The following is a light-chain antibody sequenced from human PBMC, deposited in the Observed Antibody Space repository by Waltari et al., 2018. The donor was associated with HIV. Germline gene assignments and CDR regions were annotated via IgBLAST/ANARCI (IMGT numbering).Light chain of an antibody. CDR3: SSYTSSSTFWV. V-gene: IGLV2-14*03. J-gene: IGLJ3*02. CDR2: DVS. CDR1: SSDVGGYNY. Sequence: QSALTQPASVSVSPGQSITISCTGTSSDVGGYNYVSWYQQHPGKAPKLMIYDVSNWPSGVSNRFAGSKSGNTASLTISGLQAEDEADYYCSSYTSSSTFWVFGGGTKLTVL.